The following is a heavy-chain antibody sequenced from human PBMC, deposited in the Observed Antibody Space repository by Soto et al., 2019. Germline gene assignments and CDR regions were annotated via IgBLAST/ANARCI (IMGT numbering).Heavy chain of an antibody. V-gene: IGHV1-2*02. CDR3: VGGYYVTYYYGMDV. CDR1: GYTFTGYY. CDR2: INPNSGGT. D-gene: IGHD1-26*01. J-gene: IGHJ6*02. Sequence: GASVKVSCKTSGYTFTGYYMHWVRQAPGQGPEWMGWINPNSGGTNYAQKFQGRVTMTRDTSISTAYMELSRLRSDDTAVYYCVGGYYVTYYYGMDVWGQGTTVTVSS.